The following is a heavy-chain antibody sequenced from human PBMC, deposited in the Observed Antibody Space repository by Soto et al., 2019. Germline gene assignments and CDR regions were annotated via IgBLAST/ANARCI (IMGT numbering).Heavy chain of an antibody. J-gene: IGHJ3*02. CDR3: ARVDNYYDSSGYWKGPFDI. V-gene: IGHV4-30-4*08. D-gene: IGHD3-22*01. Sequence: SETLSLTCTVSGGSISSSSYYWGWIRQPPGKGLEWIGYIYYSGSTYYNPSLKSRVTISVDTSKNQFSLKLSSVTAADTAVYYCARVDNYYDSSGYWKGPFDIWGQGTMVTVSS. CDR2: IYYSGST. CDR1: GGSISSSSYY.